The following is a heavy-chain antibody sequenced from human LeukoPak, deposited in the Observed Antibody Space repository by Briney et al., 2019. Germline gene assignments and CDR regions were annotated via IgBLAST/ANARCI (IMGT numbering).Heavy chain of an antibody. CDR2: INPNSGGT. J-gene: IGHJ5*02. V-gene: IGHV1-2*02. CDR1: GYTFTGYY. D-gene: IGHD3-10*01. Sequence: ASVKVSCKASGYTFTGYYMHWVREAAGQGLEWIGWINPNSGGTNYAQKFQGRVTRPRDTSISTAYMELSRLRSDDTAVYYCARYEILWFGESGINWFDPWGQGTLVTVSS. CDR3: ARYEILWFGESGINWFDP.